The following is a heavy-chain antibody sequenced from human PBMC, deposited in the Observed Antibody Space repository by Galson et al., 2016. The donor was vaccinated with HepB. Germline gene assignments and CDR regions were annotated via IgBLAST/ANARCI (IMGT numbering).Heavy chain of an antibody. V-gene: IGHV4-38-2*02. Sequence: SETLSLTCTVSGAPLSSSYYWVWIRQTPGKGLEWLGSISNSGTGIYNPSLESRVSISLDTSKNQFSLNLTSVTAADTAIYYCAREHWGHTIPDLWGQGTLVTVSS. CDR1: GAPLSSSYY. CDR3: AREHWGHTIPDL. J-gene: IGHJ5*02. D-gene: IGHD3-3*01. CDR2: ISNSGTG.